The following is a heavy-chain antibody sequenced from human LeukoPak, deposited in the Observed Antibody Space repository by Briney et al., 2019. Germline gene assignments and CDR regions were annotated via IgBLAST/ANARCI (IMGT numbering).Heavy chain of an antibody. J-gene: IGHJ6*02. CDR2: IRSKAYGGTT. CDR3: TREAVSMVRDVYYGMDV. D-gene: IGHD3-10*01. Sequence: GGSLRLSCTASGFTFGDYAMRWVRQAPGKGLEWVGFIRSKAYGGTTEYAACVKGRFTISRDDFKSIAYLQMNSLKTEDTAVYYCTREAVSMVRDVYYGMDVWGQGTTVTVSS. V-gene: IGHV3-49*04. CDR1: GFTFGDYA.